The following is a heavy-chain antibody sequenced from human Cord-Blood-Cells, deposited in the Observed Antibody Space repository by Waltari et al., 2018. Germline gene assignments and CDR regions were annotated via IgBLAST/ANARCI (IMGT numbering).Heavy chain of an antibody. CDR3: ARSAYGGNSYYYYYYMDV. V-gene: IGHV4-39*07. CDR2: IYYSGST. J-gene: IGHJ6*03. Sequence: QLQLQESGPGLVKPSETLSLPCTVAGGSISSSSDYWGWIRQPAGKGLEWIGSIYYSGSTYYNPSLKSRVTISVDTSKNQFSLKLSSVTASDTAVYYCARSAYGGNSYYYYYYMDVWGKGTTVTVSS. CDR1: GGSISSSSDY. D-gene: IGHD4-17*01.